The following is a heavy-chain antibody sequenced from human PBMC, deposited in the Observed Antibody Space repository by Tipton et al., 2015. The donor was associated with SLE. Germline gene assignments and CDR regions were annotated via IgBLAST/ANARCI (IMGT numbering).Heavy chain of an antibody. CDR2: INYSGST. V-gene: IGHV4-59*11. CDR1: GGSISSHY. Sequence: TLSLTCTVSGGSISSHYWSWIRRPPGKALEWIAYINYSGSTNYNPSLKSRVTMSVDTSKNQLSLELTSVTAADTAVYYCAREALYLSTIPDAFHFWGQGTSVTVSS. D-gene: IGHD5-24*01. CDR3: AREALYLSTIPDAFHF. J-gene: IGHJ3*01.